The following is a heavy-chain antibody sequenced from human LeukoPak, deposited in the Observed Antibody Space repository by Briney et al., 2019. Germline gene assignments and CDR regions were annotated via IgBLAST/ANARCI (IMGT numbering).Heavy chain of an antibody. CDR3: ARDKYYYGSGTFYSSAVFDY. CDR2: INPNSGDT. Sequence: GASVKVSCKASGYTFTGYYLYGVRQAPGQGLEWMGRINPNSGDTEYTQKFQDWVTMTRDKSTRTAYMELSGLRSGDTAVYYCARDKYYYGSGTFYSSAVFDYWGQGTLVAVSS. CDR1: GYTFTGYY. J-gene: IGHJ4*02. D-gene: IGHD3-10*01. V-gene: IGHV1-2*04.